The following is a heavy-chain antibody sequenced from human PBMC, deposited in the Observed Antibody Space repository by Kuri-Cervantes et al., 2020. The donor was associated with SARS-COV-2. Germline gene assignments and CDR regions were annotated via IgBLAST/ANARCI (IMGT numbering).Heavy chain of an antibody. CDR2: ISSSSSYI. J-gene: IGHJ6*02. D-gene: IGHD2-15*01. V-gene: IGHV3-21*01. CDR3: ARSSGQIFYYYGMDV. CDR1: GFTFSSYS. Sequence: LSLTCAASGFTFSSYSMNWVRQAPGKGLEWVSSISSSSSYIYYADPVKGRFTISRDNAKNSLYLQMNSLRAEDTAVYYCARSSGQIFYYYGMDVWGQRTTVTVSS.